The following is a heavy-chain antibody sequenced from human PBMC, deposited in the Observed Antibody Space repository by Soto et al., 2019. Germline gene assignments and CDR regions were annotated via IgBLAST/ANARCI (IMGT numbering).Heavy chain of an antibody. CDR1: GGSISSRSYY. Sequence: QLQLQESGPGLVKPSETLSLTCTVSGGSISSRSYYWGWIRQPPGKGLEWIGSIYYSGSTYLHPSLRSRVTISGDTPKNPFSLRLTSVTAADTAVYYCARLPQSGRAFDSWGQGTMVTVSS. J-gene: IGHJ3*02. D-gene: IGHD6-19*01. CDR2: IYYSGST. V-gene: IGHV4-39*02. CDR3: ARLPQSGRAFDS.